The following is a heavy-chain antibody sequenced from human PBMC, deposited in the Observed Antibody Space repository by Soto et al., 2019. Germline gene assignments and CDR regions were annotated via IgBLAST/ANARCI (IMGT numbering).Heavy chain of an antibody. D-gene: IGHD6-19*01. J-gene: IGHJ4*02. CDR3: ASYSGGWYDVSY. Sequence: QVQLQESGPGLVKPSETLSLTCTVSGGSVSSGSYYWSWIRQPPGKGLEWIGYIYYSGSTNYNPSRKSGVTISVDTSKNQFSLKLSSVTAADTAVYYCASYSGGWYDVSYWGQGTLVTVSS. CDR1: GGSVSSGSYY. V-gene: IGHV4-61*01. CDR2: IYYSGST.